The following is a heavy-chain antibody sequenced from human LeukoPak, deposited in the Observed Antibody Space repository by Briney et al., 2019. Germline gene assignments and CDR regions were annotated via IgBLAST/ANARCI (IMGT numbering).Heavy chain of an antibody. CDR1: GFTFSSYG. CDR2: IRYDGSNK. Sequence: GGSLRLSCAASGFTFSSYGMHWVRQAPGKGLEWVAFIRYDGSNKYYADSVKGRFTISRDNSKNTLYLQMNSLRAEDTAVYYCAKDRGAMTTVTNWFDPWGQGTLVTVSS. CDR3: AKDRGAMTTVTNWFDP. V-gene: IGHV3-30*02. J-gene: IGHJ5*02. D-gene: IGHD4-17*01.